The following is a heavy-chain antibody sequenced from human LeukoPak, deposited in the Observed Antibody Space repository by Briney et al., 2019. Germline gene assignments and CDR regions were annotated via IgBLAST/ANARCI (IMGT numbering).Heavy chain of an antibody. CDR1: GFTFSSYS. D-gene: IGHD3-9*01. J-gene: IGHJ4*02. V-gene: IGHV3-48*01. Sequence: GGSLRLSCAASGFTFSSYSMNWVRQAPGKGLEWVSYISSSSSTIYYADSVKGRFTISRDNAKNSLYLQMNSLRAEDTAVYYCASANFDWLSMGYFDYWGQGTLVTVSS. CDR2: ISSSSSTI. CDR3: ASANFDWLSMGYFDY.